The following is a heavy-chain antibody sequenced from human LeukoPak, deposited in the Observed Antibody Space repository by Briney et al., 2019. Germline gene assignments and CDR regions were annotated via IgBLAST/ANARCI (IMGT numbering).Heavy chain of an antibody. V-gene: IGHV1-8*03. CDR1: GYTFTNYD. CDR3: ARDGDYYGSGNFDY. Sequence: ASVKVSCKTSGYTFTNYDINWVRQATGQGLEWMGWMNPNSGNTGYAQKFQGRVTITRDTSISTAYMELSSLRSEDTAVYYCARDGDYYGSGNFDYWGQGTLVAVSS. D-gene: IGHD3-10*01. J-gene: IGHJ4*02. CDR2: MNPNSGNT.